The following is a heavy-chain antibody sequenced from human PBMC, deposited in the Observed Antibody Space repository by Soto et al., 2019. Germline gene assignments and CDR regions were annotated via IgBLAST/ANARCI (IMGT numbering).Heavy chain of an antibody. Sequence: SETLSLTCTISGGSINTYYWSWIRQPAGKGLEWIGRIYHSGYTNPNSSLKSRLTMSVDTSKNQFFLRLSSVTAADTAVYYCARVAGANFDFWGQGILVTVSS. V-gene: IGHV4-4*07. J-gene: IGHJ4*02. CDR3: ARVAGANFDF. CDR2: IYHSGYT. D-gene: IGHD6-19*01. CDR1: GGSINTYY.